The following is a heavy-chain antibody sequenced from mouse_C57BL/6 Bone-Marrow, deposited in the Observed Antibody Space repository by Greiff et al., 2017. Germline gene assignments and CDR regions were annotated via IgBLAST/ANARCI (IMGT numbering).Heavy chain of an antibody. D-gene: IGHD1-1*01. V-gene: IGHV5-4*01. J-gene: IGHJ1*03. CDR3: ARDGYYGSRDFDV. CDR1: GFTFSSYA. Sequence: EVHLVESGGGLVKPGGSLTLSCAASGFTFSSYAMSWVRQTPEKRLEWVATISDGGSYTYYPDNVKGRFTISRDNAKNNLYLQMSHLKSEDTAMYYCARDGYYGSRDFDVWGTGTTVTVSS. CDR2: ISDGGSYT.